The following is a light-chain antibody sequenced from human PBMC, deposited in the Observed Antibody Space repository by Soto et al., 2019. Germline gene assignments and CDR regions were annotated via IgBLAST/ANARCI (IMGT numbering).Light chain of an antibody. CDR1: SSNIGSNT. CDR2: SNN. V-gene: IGLV1-44*01. Sequence: QSVLTQPPSASGTPGQRVTISSSGSSSNIGSNTVNWYQQLPGTAPKLIIYSNNQRPSGVPDRFSGSKSGTSASLAISGLQSEDEADYYCAAWDDSLNGPVFGGGTKLTVL. J-gene: IGLJ2*01. CDR3: AAWDDSLNGPV.